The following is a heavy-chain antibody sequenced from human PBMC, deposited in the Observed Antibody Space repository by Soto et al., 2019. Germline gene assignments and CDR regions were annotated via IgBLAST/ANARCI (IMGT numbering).Heavy chain of an antibody. Sequence: SETLSLTCTVSGGSISSYYWSWIRQPPGKGLEWIGYIYYSGSTNYNPSLKSRVTISVDTSKNKFSLKLSFVTAADTAVYYCARQWSSGWFDYWGQGTLVTVSS. CDR3: ARQWSSGWFDY. CDR1: GGSISSYY. CDR2: IYYSGST. J-gene: IGHJ4*02. D-gene: IGHD6-19*01. V-gene: IGHV4-59*08.